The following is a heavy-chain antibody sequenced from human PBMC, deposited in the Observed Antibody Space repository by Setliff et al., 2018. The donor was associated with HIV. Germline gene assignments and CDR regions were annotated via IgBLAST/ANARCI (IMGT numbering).Heavy chain of an antibody. V-gene: IGHV4-38-2*01. J-gene: IGHJ4*02. CDR3: ARREGRDFDY. D-gene: IGHD1-26*01. CDR2: IYHSGST. CDR1: GYSISSGYY. Sequence: PSETLSLTCAVSGYSISSGYYWGWIRQPPGKGLEWIGTIYHSGSTYYNPSLKSRVTISVDTSKNQFSLKLSSVTAADTAVYYCARREGRDFDYWGQGTLVTVSS.